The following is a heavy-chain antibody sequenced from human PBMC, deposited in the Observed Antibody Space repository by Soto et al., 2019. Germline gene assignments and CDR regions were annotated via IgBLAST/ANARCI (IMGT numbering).Heavy chain of an antibody. CDR3: AKGDYYDYSGYYSDSFQH. CDR1: GFSFSNTG. D-gene: IGHD3-22*01. V-gene: IGHV3-30*18. CDR2: ISYHGSDK. J-gene: IGHJ1*01. Sequence: QAWETLSLTCTASGFSFSNTGRRCGRQQPAEGREWVTLISYHGSDKYYGASMKGRFTISRDNSKNTLYMQMNSLRPEDTAVYYCAKGDYYDYSGYYSDSFQHWGQGTLVTVSS.